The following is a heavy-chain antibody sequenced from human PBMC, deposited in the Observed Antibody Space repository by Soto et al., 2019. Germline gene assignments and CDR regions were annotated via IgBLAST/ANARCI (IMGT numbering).Heavy chain of an antibody. Sequence: PGESLKISCKGSGHSFTSYWISWVRQMPGKGLEWMGRIDPSDSYTNYSPSFQGHVTISADKSISTAYLQWSSLKASDTAMYYCARLPVAAAGTDYYYGMDVWGQGTTVTVSS. D-gene: IGHD6-13*01. CDR3: ARLPVAAAGTDYYYGMDV. V-gene: IGHV5-10-1*01. CDR1: GHSFTSYW. CDR2: IDPSDSYT. J-gene: IGHJ6*02.